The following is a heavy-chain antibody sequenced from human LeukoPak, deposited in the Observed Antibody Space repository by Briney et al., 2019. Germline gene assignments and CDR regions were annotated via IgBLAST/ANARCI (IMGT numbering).Heavy chain of an antibody. Sequence: WGSLRLSCAASGFTFSSSWMIWVRQAPGKGLEWVASIKEDGSEKYYVDSVKGRFTISRDNSKNTLYLQINSLRAEDTAVYYCAKDRVYILTDRIFDYWGQGTLVTVS. V-gene: IGHV3-7*03. D-gene: IGHD3-9*01. CDR3: AKDRVYILTDRIFDY. CDR1: GFTFSSSW. CDR2: IKEDGSEK. J-gene: IGHJ4*02.